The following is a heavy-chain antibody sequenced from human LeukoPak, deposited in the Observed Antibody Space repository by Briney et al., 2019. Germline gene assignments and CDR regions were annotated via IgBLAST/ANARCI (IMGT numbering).Heavy chain of an antibody. CDR3: ARRTSNADYYDSSGYYNWYYFDY. CDR1: GYTFTGYY. V-gene: IGHV1-2*02. J-gene: IGHJ4*02. CDR2: INPNSGGT. Sequence: ASVKVSCKASGYTFTGYYMHWVRQAPGQGLEWMGCINPNSGGTNYAQKFQGRVTMTRDTSISTAYMELSRLRSDDTAVYYCARRTSNADYYDSSGYYNWYYFDYWGQGTLVTVSS. D-gene: IGHD3-22*01.